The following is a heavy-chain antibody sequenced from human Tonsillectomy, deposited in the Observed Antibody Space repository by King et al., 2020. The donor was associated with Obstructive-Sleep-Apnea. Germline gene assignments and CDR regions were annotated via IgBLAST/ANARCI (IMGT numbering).Heavy chain of an antibody. CDR1: GFTFSSYA. V-gene: IGHV3-23*04. D-gene: IGHD6-13*01. CDR3: AKDHRTSSWFYYGMVV. Sequence: DVQLVESGGGLVQPGGSLRLSCAASGFTFSSYAMSWVRQAPGKGLEWVSGISSSGDSTYYADSVKGRFTISRDNSKNTLYLQVNSLRAEDTAVFYCAKDHRTSSWFYYGMVVWGQGTTVTVSS. J-gene: IGHJ6*02. CDR2: ISSSGDST.